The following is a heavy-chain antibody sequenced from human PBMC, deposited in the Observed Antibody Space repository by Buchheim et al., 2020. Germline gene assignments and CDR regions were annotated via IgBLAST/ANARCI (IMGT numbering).Heavy chain of an antibody. Sequence: QVQLVESGGGVVQPGRSLRLSCAASGFTFSSYGMHWVRQAPGKGLEWVAVISYDGSNKYYADSVKGRFTISRDNSTNTLYLQMNSLRAEDTAVYYCAKDGPSLFGELLSNWFDPWGQGTL. CDR2: ISYDGSNK. V-gene: IGHV3-30*18. J-gene: IGHJ5*02. D-gene: IGHD3-10*01. CDR1: GFTFSSYG. CDR3: AKDGPSLFGELLSNWFDP.